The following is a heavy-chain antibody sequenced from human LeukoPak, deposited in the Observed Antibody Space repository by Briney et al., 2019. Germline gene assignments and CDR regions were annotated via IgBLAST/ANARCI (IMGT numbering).Heavy chain of an antibody. CDR3: ARVVGRWLXLRYYYYYMDV. Sequence: PSETLSLTCTVSGGSISSGSYYWSWIRQPAGKGLEWIGRIYTSGSTNYNPPLKSRVTISVDSSKNQFSLKLSSVTAADTAVYYXARVVGRWLXLRYYYYYMDVWGKGTTVTVSS. D-gene: IGHD5-24*01. CDR1: GGSISSGSYY. CDR2: IYTSGST. J-gene: IGHJ6*03. V-gene: IGHV4-61*02.